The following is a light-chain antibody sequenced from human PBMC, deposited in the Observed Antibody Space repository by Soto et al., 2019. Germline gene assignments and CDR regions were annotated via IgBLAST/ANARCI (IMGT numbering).Light chain of an antibody. V-gene: IGLV1-47*01. CDR1: SSNIGSNY. CDR2: RNN. Sequence: VLTQPPSASGTPGQRVTISCSGSSSNIGSNYVYWYQQLPGTAPKLLIYRNNQRPSGVPDRFSGSKSGTSASLAISGLRSEDEADYYCAAWDDSLSGRVFGTGTKLTVL. J-gene: IGLJ1*01. CDR3: AAWDDSLSGRV.